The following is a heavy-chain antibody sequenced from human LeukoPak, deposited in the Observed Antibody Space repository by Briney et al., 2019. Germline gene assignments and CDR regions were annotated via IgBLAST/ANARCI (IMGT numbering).Heavy chain of an antibody. D-gene: IGHD3-16*01. CDR2: ISGSSSNT. V-gene: IGHV1-18*01. Sequence: ASVQVSCKAYGYTFMSHGISWVRQAPGQGLEWMGWISGSSSNTNYAQRLQGRVTMTTDTSTTTAYMELRSLRSDDTAVYYCARATGTWGHDGFDIWGQGTMVPVSS. J-gene: IGHJ3*02. CDR1: GYTFMSHG. CDR3: ARATGTWGHDGFDI.